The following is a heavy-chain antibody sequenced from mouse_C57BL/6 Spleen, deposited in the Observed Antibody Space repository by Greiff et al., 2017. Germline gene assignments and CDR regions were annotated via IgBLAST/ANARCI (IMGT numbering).Heavy chain of an antibody. CDR3: ARRLGPQYWYFDV. Sequence: EVQLQQSGPELVKPGASVKISCQASGYTFTDYYMNWVKQSHGKSLEWIGDINPNNGGTSYNQKFKGKATLTVDKSSSTAYMELRSLTSEDSAVYYCARRLGPQYWYFDVWGTGTTVTVSS. V-gene: IGHV1-26*01. J-gene: IGHJ1*03. CDR2: INPNNGGT. D-gene: IGHD4-1*01. CDR1: GYTFTDYY.